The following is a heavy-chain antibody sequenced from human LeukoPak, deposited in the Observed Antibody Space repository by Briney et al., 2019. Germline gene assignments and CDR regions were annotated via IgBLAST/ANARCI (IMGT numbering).Heavy chain of an antibody. J-gene: IGHJ6*03. D-gene: IGHD3-9*01. Sequence: GASVKVSCKASGGTFSSYAISWVRQAPGQGLEWMGGIIPIFGTANYAQKFQGRVTITTDESTSTAYMELSSLRSEDTAVYYCARGSRYFYWLGYYYMDVWGKGTTVTVSS. CDR2: IIPIFGTA. CDR3: ARGSRYFYWLGYYYMDV. V-gene: IGHV1-69*05. CDR1: GGTFSSYA.